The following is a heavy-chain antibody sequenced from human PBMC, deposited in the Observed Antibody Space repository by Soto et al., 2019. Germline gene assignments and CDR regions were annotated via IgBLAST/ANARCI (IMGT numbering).Heavy chain of an antibody. CDR3: AKEDYDFWSGSTTPNWFDP. J-gene: IGHJ5*02. V-gene: IGHV3-30*18. CDR2: ISYDGSNK. D-gene: IGHD3-3*01. Sequence: PGGSLRLSCAASGFTFSSYGMHWVRQAPGKGLEWVAVISYDGSNKYYADSVKGRFTISRDNSKNTLYLQMNSLRAEDTAVYYCAKEDYDFWSGSTTPNWFDPWGQGTLVTVSS. CDR1: GFTFSSYG.